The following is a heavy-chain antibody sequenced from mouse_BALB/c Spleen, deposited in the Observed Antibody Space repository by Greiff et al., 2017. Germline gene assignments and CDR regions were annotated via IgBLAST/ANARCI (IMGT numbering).Heavy chain of an antibody. CDR3: ARGYRYDVGYAMDY. J-gene: IGHJ4*01. Sequence: QVQLQQPGAELVMPGASVKMSCKASGYTFTDYWMHWVKQRPGQGLEWIGAIDTSDSYTSYNQKFKGKATLTVDESSSTAYMQLSSLTSEDSAVYYCARGYRYDVGYAMDYWGQGTSVTVSS. CDR1: GYTFTDYW. V-gene: IGHV1-69*01. D-gene: IGHD2-14*01. CDR2: IDTSDSYT.